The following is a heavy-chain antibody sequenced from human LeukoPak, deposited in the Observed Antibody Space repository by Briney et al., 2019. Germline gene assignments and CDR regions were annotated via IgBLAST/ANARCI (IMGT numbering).Heavy chain of an antibody. J-gene: IGHJ4*02. D-gene: IGHD6-19*01. CDR2: IYSGDSDT. CDR1: GFPFTTYW. Sequence: GESLKISCQGSGFPFTTYWIGWVRQMPGQGLEWMGIIYSGDSDTRYSPSFQGQVTISGDKSISTAYLQWSSLKASDSAMYYCSRRVAVPSSRSYFDFWGQGTLVTVSS. V-gene: IGHV5-51*01. CDR3: SRRVAVPSSRSYFDF.